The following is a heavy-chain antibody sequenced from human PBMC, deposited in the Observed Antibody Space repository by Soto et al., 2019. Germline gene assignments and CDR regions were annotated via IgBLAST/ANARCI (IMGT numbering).Heavy chain of an antibody. Sequence: ASVKVSCKASGYTFTSYYMHWVRQAPGQGLEWMGIINPSGGSTSYAQKFQGRVTMTRDTSTSTVYMELSSLRSEDTAVYYCARDRSPLGLFSGSYGWFDPWGQGTLVTVSS. V-gene: IGHV1-46*01. CDR1: GYTFTSYY. CDR3: ARDRSPLGLFSGSYGWFDP. D-gene: IGHD1-26*01. CDR2: INPSGGST. J-gene: IGHJ5*02.